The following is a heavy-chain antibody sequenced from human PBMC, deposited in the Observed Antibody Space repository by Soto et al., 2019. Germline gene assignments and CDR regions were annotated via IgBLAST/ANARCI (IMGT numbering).Heavy chain of an antibody. CDR3: ARLNHYDFWSGYSNSGDAFDI. D-gene: IGHD3-3*01. CDR2: INHSGST. CDR1: GGSFSGYY. Sequence: PSETLSLTCAVYGGSFSGYYWSWIRQPPGKGLEWIGEINHSGSTNYNPSLKSRVTISVDTSKNQFSLKLSSVTAADTAVYYCARLNHYDFWSGYSNSGDAFDIWGQGTMVTVSS. J-gene: IGHJ3*02. V-gene: IGHV4-34*01.